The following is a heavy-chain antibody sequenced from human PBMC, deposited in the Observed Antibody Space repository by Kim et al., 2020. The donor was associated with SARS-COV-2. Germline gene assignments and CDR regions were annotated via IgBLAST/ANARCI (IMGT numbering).Heavy chain of an antibody. D-gene: IGHD3-10*01. CDR1: GFSFSDYW. V-gene: IGHV3-7*03. Sequence: GGSLRLSCVASGFSFSDYWMAWVRQSPGKGLEWVANIKQDGSEKKYVESVKGRFTISRDNSRNSLFLQMNSLRDEDTALYYCAREESGFDPCGQGRLVT. CDR3: AREESGFDP. CDR2: IKQDGSEK. J-gene: IGHJ5*02.